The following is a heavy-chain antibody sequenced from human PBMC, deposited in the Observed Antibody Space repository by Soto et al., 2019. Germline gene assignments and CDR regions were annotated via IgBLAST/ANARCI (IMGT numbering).Heavy chain of an antibody. CDR1: GGSISSSRYY. CDR3: AREYSSSWYNYYYGMDV. V-gene: IGHV4-39*01. J-gene: IGHJ6*02. CDR2: IYYSGST. Sequence: SETLSLTCTVSGGSISSSRYYWGWIRQPPGKGLELIGSIYYSGSTYYNPSLKSRVTISVDTSKNQFSLKLSSVTAADTAVYYCAREYSSSWYNYYYGMDVWGQGTTVT. D-gene: IGHD6-13*01.